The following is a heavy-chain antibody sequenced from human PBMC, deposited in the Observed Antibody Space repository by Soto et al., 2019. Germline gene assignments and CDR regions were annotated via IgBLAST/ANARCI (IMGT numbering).Heavy chain of an antibody. CDR2: IIPIFGTA. J-gene: IGHJ4*02. D-gene: IGHD2-2*01. V-gene: IGHV1-69*13. Sequence: SVKVSCKASGGTFSSYAISWLRQSAGQGLEWMGGIIPIFGTANYAQKFQGRVTITADESTSTAYMELSSLRSEDTAVYYCARDGRDIVVVPAAAHFDYWGQGTLVTVSS. CDR1: GGTFSSYA. CDR3: ARDGRDIVVVPAAAHFDY.